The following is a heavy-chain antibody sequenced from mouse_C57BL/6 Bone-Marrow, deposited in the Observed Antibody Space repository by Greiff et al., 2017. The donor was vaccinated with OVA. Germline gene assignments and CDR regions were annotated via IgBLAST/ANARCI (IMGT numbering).Heavy chain of an antibody. CDR3: ARPTTPYAMDY. Sequence: VQLQQSGPELVKPGASVKISCKASGYSFTGYYMHWVKQSHGNILDWIGYIYPYNGVSSYNQKFKGKATLTVDKSSSTAYLQLRSLTDEDDAVCYCARPTTPYAMDYWGQGTSVTVSS. CDR2: IYPYNGVS. J-gene: IGHJ4*01. D-gene: IGHD2-10*01. CDR1: GYSFTGYY. V-gene: IGHV1-31*01.